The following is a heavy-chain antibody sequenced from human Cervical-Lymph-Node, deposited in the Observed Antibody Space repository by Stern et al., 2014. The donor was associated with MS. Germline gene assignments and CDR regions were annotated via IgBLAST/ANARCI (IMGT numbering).Heavy chain of an antibody. V-gene: IGHV4-4*02. J-gene: IGHJ4*02. D-gene: IGHD6-19*01. CDR1: SGSFTSDYC. CDR2: ICRGGRT. Sequence: QLQLQESGPGLVKPSGTLSLTCSVSSGSFTSDYCWTWIRQPPGKGLEWIGEICRGGRTNSNPSLRRRVGMSVNTSKKQFSLELTSVTAADTAVYFCARDTSGWRDFDDWGQGALVTVSS. CDR3: ARDTSGWRDFDD.